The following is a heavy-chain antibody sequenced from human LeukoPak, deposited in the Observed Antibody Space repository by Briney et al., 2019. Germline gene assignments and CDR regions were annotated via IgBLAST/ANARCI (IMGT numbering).Heavy chain of an antibody. V-gene: IGHV3-30*02. J-gene: IGHJ4*02. CDR1: GFTFSSYG. D-gene: IGHD3-10*01. CDR2: IRYDGSNK. CDR3: AKDVYGSGSYFDY. Sequence: GGSLRLSCAVSGFTFSSYGMHWVRQAPGKGLEWVAFIRYDGSNKYYADSVKGRFTISRDNSKNTLYLQMNSLRAEDTAVYYCAKDVYGSGSYFDYWGQGTLVTVSS.